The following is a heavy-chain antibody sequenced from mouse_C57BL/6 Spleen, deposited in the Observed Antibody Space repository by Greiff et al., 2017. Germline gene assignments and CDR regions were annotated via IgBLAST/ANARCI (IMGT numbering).Heavy chain of an antibody. V-gene: IGHV1-39*01. CDR1: GYSFTDYN. CDR2: INPNYGTT. D-gene: IGHD1-1*01. CDR3: ASGIYYYGSSYDYAMDY. J-gene: IGHJ4*01. Sequence: EVQLHQSGPELVKPGASVKISCKASGYSFTDYNMNWVKQSNGKSLEWIGVINPNYGTTSYNQKFKGKATLTVDQSSSTAYMQLNSLTSEDSAVYYCASGIYYYGSSYDYAMDYWGQGTSVTVSS.